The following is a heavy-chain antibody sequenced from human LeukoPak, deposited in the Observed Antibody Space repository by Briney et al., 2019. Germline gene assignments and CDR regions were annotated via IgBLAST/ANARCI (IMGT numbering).Heavy chain of an antibody. CDR1: GYTFTSYD. Sequence: ASVKVSCKASGYTFTSYDINWVRQATGQGLEWMGWTNPNSGNTGYAQKFQGRVTMTRNTSISTAYMEMSSLRSEDTAVYYCARGRGSRRKENWFDPWGQGTLAIVSS. CDR2: TNPNSGNT. CDR3: ARGRGSRRKENWFDP. D-gene: IGHD3-10*01. V-gene: IGHV1-8*01. J-gene: IGHJ5*02.